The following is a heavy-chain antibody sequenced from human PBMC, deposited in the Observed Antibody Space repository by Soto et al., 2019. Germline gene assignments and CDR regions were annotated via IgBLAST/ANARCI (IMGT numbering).Heavy chain of an antibody. CDR2: IYHSGST. Sequence: QVQLQESGPGLVKPSGTLSLTCAVSSGSISSSNWWSWVRQPPGKGLEWIGEIYHSGSTNYNPSLKSRVTISVDKSKNQFSLKLSSVTAADTAAYYCARNAARSTVTTKTLKYYFDYWGQGTLVTVSS. CDR1: SGSISSSNW. D-gene: IGHD4-4*01. V-gene: IGHV4-4*02. CDR3: ARNAARSTVTTKTLKYYFDY. J-gene: IGHJ4*02.